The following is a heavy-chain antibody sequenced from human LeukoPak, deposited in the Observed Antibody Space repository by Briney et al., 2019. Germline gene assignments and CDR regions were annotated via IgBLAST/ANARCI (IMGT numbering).Heavy chain of an antibody. CDR2: ISAYNGNT. Sequence: ASVKVSCKASGYTFTSYGISWVRQAPGQGLEWMGWISAYNGNTNYAQKLQGRVTMTTDTSTSTAYMELRSLRSDDTAVYYCARDLVLDYDSSGYPSGNWFDPWGQGTPVTVSS. CDR3: ARDLVLDYDSSGYPSGNWFDP. J-gene: IGHJ5*02. CDR1: GYTFTSYG. D-gene: IGHD3-22*01. V-gene: IGHV1-18*01.